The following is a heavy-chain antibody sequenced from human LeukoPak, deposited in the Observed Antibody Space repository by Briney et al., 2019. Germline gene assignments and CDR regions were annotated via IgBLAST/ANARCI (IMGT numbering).Heavy chain of an antibody. Sequence: ASVKVSCKASGGTFSSYAISWVRQAPGQGLEWMGGIIPIFGTANYAQKFQGRVTITADESTSTAYMELSSLRSEDTAVYYCARDPRGGYGPYFDYWGQGTLVTASS. J-gene: IGHJ4*02. CDR2: IIPIFGTA. V-gene: IGHV1-69*13. CDR1: GGTFSSYA. CDR3: ARDPRGGYGPYFDY. D-gene: IGHD5-12*01.